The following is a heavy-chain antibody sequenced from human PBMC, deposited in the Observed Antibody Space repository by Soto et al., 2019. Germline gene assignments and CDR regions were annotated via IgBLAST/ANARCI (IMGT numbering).Heavy chain of an antibody. CDR3: ARLHCNSPNCVPLDP. J-gene: IGHJ5*02. V-gene: IGHV4-30-4*01. D-gene: IGHD2-2*01. CDR1: GGSISSGDYY. CDR2: IYYSGST. Sequence: PSETLSLTCTVSGGSISSGDYYWSWIRQPPGKGLEWIGCIYYSGSTYYNPSLKSRVTMSVDTSKNQLSLKLSSVTAADTAVYYCARLHCNSPNCVPLDPWGQGTLVTVSS.